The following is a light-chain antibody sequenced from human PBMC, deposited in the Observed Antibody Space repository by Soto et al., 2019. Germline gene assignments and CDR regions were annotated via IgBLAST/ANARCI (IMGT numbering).Light chain of an antibody. J-gene: IGKJ1*01. CDR2: MAS. CDR1: QSISPY. Sequence: DIQMTQSPSTLSASAGDRVTIPCRASQSISPYLAWYQQKPGKAPKLLIYMASSLQCGVPSRFSGSGSGTEFTLTISSLQPDDFAIYYCQQSNSYPWTFGQGTQVDIK. CDR3: QQSNSYPWT. V-gene: IGKV1-5*03.